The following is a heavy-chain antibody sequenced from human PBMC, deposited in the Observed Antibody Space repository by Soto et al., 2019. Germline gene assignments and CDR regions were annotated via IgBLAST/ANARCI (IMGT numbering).Heavy chain of an antibody. CDR2: ISFSGST. D-gene: IGHD2-21*02. CDR1: GDSIGVVGY. V-gene: IGHV4-31*03. J-gene: IGHJ5*02. Sequence: QVQLQQSGPGLLKTSQILSLTCTVSGDSIGVVGYWSWIRQFPGRGLEWIGCISFSGSTYYNPALNNRIILSLDTSQNQFSLNLLSVTAADTAIYYCARSGVTGIVIPSHWFDPWGQGTLVTVSS. CDR3: ARSGVTGIVIPSHWFDP.